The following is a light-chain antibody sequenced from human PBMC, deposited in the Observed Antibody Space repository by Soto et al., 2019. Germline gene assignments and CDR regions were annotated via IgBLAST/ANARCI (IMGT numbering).Light chain of an antibody. J-gene: IGKJ1*01. CDR3: QQRSDWRWT. CDR2: DTS. CDR1: QSVSNNY. Sequence: EIVLTQSPGTLSLSPWERATLSCMASQSVSNNYLAWYQQKPGQAPRLLIYDTSKRAPGVPARFIGSGSGTAFTLTIDIVEPEDYAIYYCQQRSDWRWTFGQGTKVDIK. V-gene: IGKV3-11*01.